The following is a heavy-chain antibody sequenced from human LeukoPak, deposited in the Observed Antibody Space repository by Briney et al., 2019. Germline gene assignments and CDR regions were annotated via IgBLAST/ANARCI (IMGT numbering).Heavy chain of an antibody. CDR1: GGSISSYY. D-gene: IGHD3-10*01. CDR2: THTSGST. CDR3: ARDTYYYGSGTYYFNY. J-gene: IGHJ4*02. Sequence: SEALSLTCTVSGGSISSYYWTWIRQPAGKGLEWIGRTHTSGSTNYNPSLKSRVTMSVDTSKNQFSLKLSSVTAADTAVYYCARDTYYYGSGTYYFNYWGQGTLVTVSS. V-gene: IGHV4-4*07.